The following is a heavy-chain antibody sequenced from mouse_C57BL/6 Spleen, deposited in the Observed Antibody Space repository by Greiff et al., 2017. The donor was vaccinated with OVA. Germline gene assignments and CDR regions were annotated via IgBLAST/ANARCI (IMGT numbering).Heavy chain of an antibody. V-gene: IGHV1-18*01. CDR1: GYTFTDYN. Sequence: VQLQQSGPELVKPGASVKIPCKASGYTFTDYNMDWVKQSHGKSLEWIGDINPNNGGTIYNQKFKGKATLTVDKSSSTAYIELRSLTSEDTAVYYCARGPYYYGSSHYAMDYWGQGTSVTVSS. CDR2: INPNNGGT. D-gene: IGHD1-1*01. J-gene: IGHJ4*01. CDR3: ARGPYYYGSSHYAMDY.